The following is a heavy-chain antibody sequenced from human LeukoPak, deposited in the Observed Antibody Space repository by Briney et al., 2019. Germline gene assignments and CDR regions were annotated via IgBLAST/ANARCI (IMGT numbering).Heavy chain of an antibody. J-gene: IGHJ4*02. V-gene: IGHV5-51*01. Sequence: GESLQISYKGSGYSLTRYWIGWVRQMPGKGLEWMGIIYPGDSDTRYSPSFQGQVTITATKSISTAYLQWSRLKASDTAMYYCARQGVGGYYDSSVLSFDYWGQGTLVTVS. CDR2: IYPGDSDT. CDR3: ARQGVGGYYDSSVLSFDY. D-gene: IGHD3-22*01. CDR1: GYSLTRYW.